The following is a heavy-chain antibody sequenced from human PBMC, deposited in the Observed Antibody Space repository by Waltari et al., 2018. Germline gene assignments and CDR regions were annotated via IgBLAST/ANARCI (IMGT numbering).Heavy chain of an antibody. Sequence: QLQLQESGPGLVKPSETLSLTCTVSGGSISSSSYYWGWIRQPPGKGLEWIGSIYYSGSTYYNPSLKRRVTISVDTSKNQFSLKLSSVTAADTAVYYCARQVVVAATRGFDYWGQGTLVTVSS. V-gene: IGHV4-39*01. D-gene: IGHD2-15*01. CDR1: GGSISSSSYY. CDR3: ARQVVVAATRGFDY. J-gene: IGHJ4*02. CDR2: IYYSGST.